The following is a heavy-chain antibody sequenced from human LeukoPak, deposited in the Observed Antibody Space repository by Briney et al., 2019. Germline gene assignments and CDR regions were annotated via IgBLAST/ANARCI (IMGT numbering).Heavy chain of an antibody. CDR2: IKQDGSEK. J-gene: IGHJ4*02. CDR3: TRTNYHDNSGYFPDY. Sequence: GGSLRLSCAASGFTFSGYWMNWVRQAPGKGLEWVATIKQDGSEKYYVDSVKGRFTISRDNAKNSLYLQMSSLRAEDTAVYSCTRTNYHDNSGYFPDYWGQGTLVTVSS. D-gene: IGHD3-22*01. V-gene: IGHV3-7*04. CDR1: GFTFSGYW.